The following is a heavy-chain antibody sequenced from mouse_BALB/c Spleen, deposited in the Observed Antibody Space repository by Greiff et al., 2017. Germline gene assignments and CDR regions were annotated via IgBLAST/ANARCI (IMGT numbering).Heavy chain of an antibody. J-gene: IGHJ1*01. D-gene: IGHD2-10*02. CDR2: INSNGGST. V-gene: IGHV5-6-2*01. CDR1: GFTFSSYY. Sequence: EVKLMESGGGLVKLGGSLKLSCAASGFTFSSYYMSWVRQTPEKRLELVAAINSNGGSTYYPDTVKGRFTISRDNAKNTLYLQMSSLKSEDTALYYCARLSMVTTIRYFDVWGAGTTVTVSS. CDR3: ARLSMVTTIRYFDV.